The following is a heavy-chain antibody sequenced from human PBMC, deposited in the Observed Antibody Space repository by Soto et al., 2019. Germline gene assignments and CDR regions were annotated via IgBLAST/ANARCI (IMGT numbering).Heavy chain of an antibody. CDR2: MNPNNGNT. CDR3: ARDLGYCSSTSCYDYYYYYMDV. J-gene: IGHJ6*03. V-gene: IGHV1-8*01. CDR1: GYTFTSYD. Sequence: RPSVKVSCKASGYTFTSYDINWVRQATGQGLEWMGWMNPNNGNTGYAQKFQGRVTITRNTSASTAYMELSSLRSEDTAVYYCARDLGYCSSTSCYDYYYYYMDVWGKGTTVTVSS. D-gene: IGHD2-2*01.